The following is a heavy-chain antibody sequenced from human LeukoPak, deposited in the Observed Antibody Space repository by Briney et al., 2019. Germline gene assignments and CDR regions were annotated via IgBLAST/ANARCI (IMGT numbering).Heavy chain of an antibody. V-gene: IGHV4-59*01. CDR1: GGSISGSY. J-gene: IGHJ2*01. CDR2: TYYSGST. Sequence: SETLSLTCTVSGGSISGSYWSWIRQPPGKRLEWIGYTYYSGSTNYNPSLKSRVTISVDTSKNQFSLKLTSVTAADTAVYYCASMTTVGGPWYFDLWGRGALVTVSS. CDR3: ASMTTVGGPWYFDL. D-gene: IGHD4-23*01.